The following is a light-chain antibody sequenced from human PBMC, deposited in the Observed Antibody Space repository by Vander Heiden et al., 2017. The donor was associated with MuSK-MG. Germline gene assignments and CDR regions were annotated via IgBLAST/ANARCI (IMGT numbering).Light chain of an antibody. V-gene: IGLV3-1*01. CDR1: KLGDKY. CDR2: QDS. Sequence: SYELTPPPSVSVSPGQTASITCSGDKLGDKYACWYQQKPGQSPVMVIYQDSKGPAGIPEGFSGSNSGNTATLTNSGTQAKEEAEYYCQAWDSSTAVVFGGGTKLTVL. J-gene: IGLJ2*01. CDR3: QAWDSSTAVV.